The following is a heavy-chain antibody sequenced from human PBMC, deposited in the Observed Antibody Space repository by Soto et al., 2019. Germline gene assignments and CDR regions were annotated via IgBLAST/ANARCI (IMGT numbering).Heavy chain of an antibody. D-gene: IGHD2-21*02. V-gene: IGHV4-59*01. CDR1: GTSIRGYY. CDR3: AREVTSFGSNHFDS. Sequence: QVQLQESGPGLIKPSETLSVTCSVSGTSIRGYYWTWIRQPPGKGLEWIGYIYYTGTTKYNPSLKSRVTISVGTCKIQFSLRLDYVTAADTDVYYCAREVTSFGSNHFDSWGQGALVTVSS. CDR2: IYYTGTT. J-gene: IGHJ4*02.